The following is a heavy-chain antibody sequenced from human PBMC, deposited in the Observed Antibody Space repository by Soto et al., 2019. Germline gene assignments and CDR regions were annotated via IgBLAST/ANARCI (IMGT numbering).Heavy chain of an antibody. D-gene: IGHD3-16*01. CDR2: IDPSDSYT. J-gene: IGHJ6*02. CDR3: ARHPPSYRRDGVYYYYYGMDV. CDR1: GYSFTSYW. V-gene: IGHV5-10-1*01. Sequence: PGESLKISCKGSGYSFTSYWISWVRQMPGKGLEWMGRIDPSDSYTNYSPSFQGHVTISADKSISTAYLQWSSLKASDTAMYYCARHPPSYRRDGVYYYYYGMDVWGQGTTVTVSS.